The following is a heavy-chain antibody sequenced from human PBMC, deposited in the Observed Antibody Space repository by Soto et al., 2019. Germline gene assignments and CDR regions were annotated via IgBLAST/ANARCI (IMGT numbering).Heavy chain of an antibody. Sequence: QITLKESGPTLVRPAQTLTLTCGFSGFSLSSYGMGVAWIRQPPGKALEWLALIYWDDDKRYSPSLKDRLATSKATSSNQVVLTITNMDPGDTATYFCAHAGDYDLLTFDHWGPGTLVTVSS. J-gene: IGHJ4*02. D-gene: IGHD4-17*01. V-gene: IGHV2-5*02. CDR2: IYWDDDK. CDR3: AHAGDYDLLTFDH. CDR1: GFSLSSYGMG.